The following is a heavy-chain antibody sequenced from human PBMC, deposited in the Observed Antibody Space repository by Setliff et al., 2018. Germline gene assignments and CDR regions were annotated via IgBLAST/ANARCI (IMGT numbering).Heavy chain of an antibody. V-gene: IGHV3-48*04. CDR3: ARTTGYRLGGDFDY. D-gene: IGHD3-16*01. Sequence: GGSLRLSCAASGFTFSSYWMHWGRQAPGKGLEWISYIHDSGNPTYYADSVKGRFTVSRDNAKNSLYPQMTSLRAEDTAIYYCARTTGYRLGGDFDYWGQGTLVTVSS. CDR2: IHDSGNPT. J-gene: IGHJ4*02. CDR1: GFTFSSYW.